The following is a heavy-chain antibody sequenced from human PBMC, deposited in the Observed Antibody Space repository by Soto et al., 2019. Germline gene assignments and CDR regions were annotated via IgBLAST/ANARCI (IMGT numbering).Heavy chain of an antibody. J-gene: IGHJ4*02. V-gene: IGHV1-18*01. CDR1: GYTFTSYG. D-gene: IGHD2-15*01. CDR3: ARNFYYCSGLDY. Sequence: QVQLVQSGAEVKKPGASVKVSCKASGYTFTSYGISWVRQAPGQGLEWMGWISAYNGNTNYAQKPQGKVTMTTDTTPSTAYMELKGLRTDDTAGYYCARNFYYCSGLDYWGQGTLVTVSS. CDR2: ISAYNGNT.